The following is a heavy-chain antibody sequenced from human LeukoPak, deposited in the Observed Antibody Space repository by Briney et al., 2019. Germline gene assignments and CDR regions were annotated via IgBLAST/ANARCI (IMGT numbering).Heavy chain of an antibody. CDR1: GFTFSAYS. CDR3: ANQEYYYGSGSYYNPLPFDY. Sequence: GGSLRLSRAAPGFTFSAYSMNWVPRAPGKGLEWVSYISSATTTIHYADSVKGRFTISRDNAKNTLYLQRNSLRDEDTAVYYCANQEYYYGSGSYYNPLPFDYWGQGTQVTVSS. J-gene: IGHJ4*02. CDR2: ISSATTTI. D-gene: IGHD3-10*01. V-gene: IGHV3-48*02.